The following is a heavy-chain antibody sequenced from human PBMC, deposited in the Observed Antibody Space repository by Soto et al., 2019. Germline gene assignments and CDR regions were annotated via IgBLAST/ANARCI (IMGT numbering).Heavy chain of an antibody. CDR3: TRESYDFWSGYYYYYYGMDV. CDR2: IRSKAYGGTT. D-gene: IGHD3-3*01. J-gene: IGHJ6*02. V-gene: IGHV3-49*04. Sequence: GVLRLSCTASGFTFGDYAMSWVRQAPGKGLEWVGFIRSKAYGGTTEYAASVKGRFTISRDDSKSIAYLQMNSLKTEDTAVYYCTRESYDFWSGYYYYYYGMDVWGQGTTVTVSS. CDR1: GFTFGDYA.